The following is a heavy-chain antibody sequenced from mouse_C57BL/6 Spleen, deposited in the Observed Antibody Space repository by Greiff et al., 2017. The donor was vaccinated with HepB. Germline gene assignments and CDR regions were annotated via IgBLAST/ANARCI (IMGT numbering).Heavy chain of an antibody. J-gene: IGHJ3*01. Sequence: VQLQESGAELVRPGASVTLSCKASGYTFTDYEMHWVKQTPVHGLEWIGAIDPETGGTAYNQKFKGKAILTADKSSSTAYIELRSLTSEDSAVYYCTGGYYTAWFAYWGQGTLVTVSA. CDR3: TGGYYTAWFAY. CDR1: GYTFTDYE. CDR2: IDPETGGT. D-gene: IGHD2-3*01. V-gene: IGHV1-15*01.